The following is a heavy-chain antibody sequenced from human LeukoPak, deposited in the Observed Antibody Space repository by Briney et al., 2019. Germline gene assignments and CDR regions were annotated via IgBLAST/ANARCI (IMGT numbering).Heavy chain of an antibody. CDR1: GFTFSSYA. Sequence: SGGSLRLSCAASGFTFSSYAMSWVRQAPGKGLEWVSTISGSGDTTYYADSVKGRFTISRDNSKNTLYLQMNSLRAEDTAVYYCARTDGTYYYDSSGYNYWGQGTLVTVSS. J-gene: IGHJ4*02. V-gene: IGHV3-23*01. CDR2: ISGSGDTT. CDR3: ARTDGTYYYDSSGYNY. D-gene: IGHD3-22*01.